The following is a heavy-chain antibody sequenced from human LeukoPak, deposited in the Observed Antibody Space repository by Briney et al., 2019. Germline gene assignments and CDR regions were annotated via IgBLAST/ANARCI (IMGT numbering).Heavy chain of an antibody. D-gene: IGHD3-3*02. CDR2: IYHSGST. CDR1: GYSISSGYY. CDR3: ARGTGGYSIFMSAAAHANFDY. V-gene: IGHV4-38-2*02. J-gene: IGHJ4*02. Sequence: SETLSLTCTVSGYSISSGYYWGWIRQPPGKGLEWIGSIYHSGSTYYNPSLKSRVTISVDTSKNQFSLKLSSVTAADTAVYYCARGTGGYSIFMSAAAHANFDYWGQGTLVTVSS.